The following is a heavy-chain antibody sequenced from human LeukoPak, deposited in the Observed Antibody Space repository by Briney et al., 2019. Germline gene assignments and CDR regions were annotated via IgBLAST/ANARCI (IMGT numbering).Heavy chain of an antibody. CDR2: ISGSGGST. D-gene: IGHD3-22*01. CDR1: GFTFSSYA. V-gene: IGHV3-23*01. J-gene: IGHJ4*02. Sequence: PGGALRLSCAASGFTFSSYAMSWVRQAPGKGLEGVSAISGSGGSTYYADSVKGRFTISRDNSKNTLYLQMNSLRAEDTAVYYCANPYDSSGYYFWGQGTLVTVSS. CDR3: ANPYDSSGYYF.